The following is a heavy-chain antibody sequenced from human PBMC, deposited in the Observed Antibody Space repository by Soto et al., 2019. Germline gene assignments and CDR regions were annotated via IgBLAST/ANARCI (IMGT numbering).Heavy chain of an antibody. J-gene: IGHJ5*02. CDR1: GGTFSSYT. CDR3: AREGVGFGESPLDP. V-gene: IGHV1-69*02. D-gene: IGHD3-10*01. CDR2: IIPILGIA. Sequence: QVQLVQSGAEVKKPGSSVKVSCKASGGTFSSYTISWVRQAPGQGLEWMGRIIPILGIANYAQKFQGRVTITADKSTSTAYMELSSLRSEDTSVYYCAREGVGFGESPLDPWGQGTLVTASS.